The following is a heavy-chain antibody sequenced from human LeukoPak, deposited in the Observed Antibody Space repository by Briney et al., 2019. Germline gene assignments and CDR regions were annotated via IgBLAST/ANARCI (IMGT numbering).Heavy chain of an antibody. CDR1: GFTFSSYS. CDR3: ARDPDYSNYEYYYYGMDV. Sequence: TGGSLRLSCAASGFTFSSYSMNWVRQAPGKGLEWVSSISSSSSYIYYADSVKGRFTISRDNAKSSLYLQMNSLRAEDTAVYYCARDPDYSNYEYYYYGMDVWGQGTTVTVSS. V-gene: IGHV3-21*01. D-gene: IGHD4-11*01. CDR2: ISSSSSYI. J-gene: IGHJ6*02.